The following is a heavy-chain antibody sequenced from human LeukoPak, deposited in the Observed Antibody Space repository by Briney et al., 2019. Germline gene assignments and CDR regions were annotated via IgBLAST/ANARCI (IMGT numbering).Heavy chain of an antibody. CDR1: GFTFSSYS. J-gene: IGHJ6*02. Sequence: GGSLRLSCAASGFTFSSYSMNWVRQAPGKGLEWVSSISSSSYIYYADSVKGRFTISRDNAKNSLYLQMNSLRAEDTAVYYCARESHYYDSSGYYGGYYYYGMDVWGQGTTVTVSS. V-gene: IGHV3-21*01. CDR3: ARESHYYDSSGYYGGYYYYGMDV. CDR2: ISSSSYI. D-gene: IGHD3-22*01.